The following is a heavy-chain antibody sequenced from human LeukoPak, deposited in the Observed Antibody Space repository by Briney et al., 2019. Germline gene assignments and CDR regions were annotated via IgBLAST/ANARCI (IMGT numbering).Heavy chain of an antibody. CDR1: GFTFDDYG. D-gene: IGHD6-19*01. CDR2: IYSGGST. Sequence: GGSLRLSCAASGFTFDDYGLSWVRQAPGKGLEWVSVIYSGGSTYYADSVKGRFTISRDNSKNTLYLQMNSLRAEDTAVYYCARERYSSGWYSDYWGQGTLVTVSS. V-gene: IGHV3-66*01. CDR3: ARERYSSGWYSDY. J-gene: IGHJ4*02.